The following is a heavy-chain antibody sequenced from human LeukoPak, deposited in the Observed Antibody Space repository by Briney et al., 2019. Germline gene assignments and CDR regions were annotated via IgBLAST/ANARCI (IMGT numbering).Heavy chain of an antibody. D-gene: IGHD3-22*01. J-gene: IGHJ4*02. CDR3: TRDLSIFGYYYDSSGLDY. CDR2: IRSKGYGGTT. CDR1: GFTFRGYA. Sequence: GGSLRLSCTASGFTFRGYAMRWVRQAPGKGLEWVGFIRSKGYGGTTEYAASVKGRFTISRDDSKSIAYLQMNSLKTEDTAVYYCTRDLSIFGYYYDSSGLDYWGQGTLVTVSS. V-gene: IGHV3-49*04.